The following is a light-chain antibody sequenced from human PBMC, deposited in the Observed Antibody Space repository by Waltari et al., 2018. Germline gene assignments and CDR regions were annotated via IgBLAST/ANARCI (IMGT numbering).Light chain of an antibody. CDR3: QSYDTSLGVV. V-gene: IGLV1-40*01. J-gene: IGLJ2*01. CDR2: GVN. CDR1: WSNIGAGYD. Sequence: QSVLTQPPSVSGAPGQRVTISCTGSWSNIGAGYDVHWYQQLPGKAPTLLIYGVNPRPPGFPDRFFGSKSGSSASLAIPGLQPEDEADYYCQSYDTSLGVVFGGGTKVTVL.